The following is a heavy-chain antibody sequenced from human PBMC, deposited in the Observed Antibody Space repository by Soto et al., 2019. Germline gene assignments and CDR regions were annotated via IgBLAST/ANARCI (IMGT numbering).Heavy chain of an antibody. D-gene: IGHD5-12*01. CDR2: IYYSGST. J-gene: IGHJ5*02. V-gene: IGHV4-31*03. CDR1: GGSISSGGYY. Sequence: PSETLSLTCTVSGGSISSGGYYWSWIRQHPGKGLEWIGYIYYSGSTYYNPSLKSRVTISVDTSKNQFSLKLSSVTAADTAVYYCARGIADIVATFPYWFDPWGQGTLVTVSS. CDR3: ARGIADIVATFPYWFDP.